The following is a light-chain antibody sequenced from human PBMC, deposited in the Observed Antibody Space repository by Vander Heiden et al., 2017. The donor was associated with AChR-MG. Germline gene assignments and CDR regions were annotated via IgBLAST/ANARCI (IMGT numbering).Light chain of an antibody. CDR1: QSISSY. CDR3: QQSYSTPRT. Sequence: DIQMSQSPSSPSPSAGDRVTITCRASQSISSYLNWYQQKPGKAPKLLIYAASSLQSGVPSRFSGSGSGTDFTLTISSLQPEDFATYYCQQSYSTPRTFGQGTKVEIK. J-gene: IGKJ1*01. V-gene: IGKV1-39*01. CDR2: AAS.